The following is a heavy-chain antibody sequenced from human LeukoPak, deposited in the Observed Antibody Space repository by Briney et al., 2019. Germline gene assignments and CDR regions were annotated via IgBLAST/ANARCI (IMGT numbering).Heavy chain of an antibody. CDR1: GFSLSTSGMC. CDR3: ARTNYYGSGSYLGD. Sequence: KASGPTLVNPTQTLTLTCTFSGFSLSTSGMCVSWIRQSPGKALEWLARIDWDDDKYYSTSLKTRLTISKDTSKNQVVLTMTNMDPVDTATYYCARTNYYGSGSYLGDWGQGTLVTVSS. V-gene: IGHV2-70*11. D-gene: IGHD3-10*01. CDR2: IDWDDDK. J-gene: IGHJ4*02.